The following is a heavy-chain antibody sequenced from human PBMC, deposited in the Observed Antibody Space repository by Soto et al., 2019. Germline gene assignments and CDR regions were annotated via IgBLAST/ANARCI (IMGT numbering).Heavy chain of an antibody. CDR3: ARGITGKTFILDY. CDR2: INHSGST. D-gene: IGHD1-20*01. V-gene: IGHV4-34*01. Sequence: QVQLQQWGAGLLKPSETLSLTCAVYGGSFSGYYWSWIRQPPGKGLEWIGEINHSGSTHYNPSLKSRGSISVCTSKDQFSLQLISVTAADTAVYYCARGITGKTFILDYWGQGTLVTVSS. J-gene: IGHJ4*02. CDR1: GGSFSGYY.